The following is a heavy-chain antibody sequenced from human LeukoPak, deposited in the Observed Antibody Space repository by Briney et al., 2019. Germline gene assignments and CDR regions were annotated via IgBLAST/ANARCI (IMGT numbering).Heavy chain of an antibody. CDR1: CYTFTSHG. CDR2: IITYNGKT. CDR3: ARVGLGIGWYSDL. V-gene: IGHV1-18*01. J-gene: IGHJ2*01. D-gene: IGHD3/OR15-3a*01. Sequence: ASVKVSCKASCYTFTSHGIGWVRQAPGQGLEWMGWIITYNGKTDYAQDFQGRVTMTTDTPTTTAYMELRRLRFDDTAVYYCARVGLGIGWYSDLWGRGTLVTVFS.